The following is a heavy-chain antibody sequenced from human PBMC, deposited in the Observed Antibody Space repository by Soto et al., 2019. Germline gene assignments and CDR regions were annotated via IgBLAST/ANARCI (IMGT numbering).Heavy chain of an antibody. V-gene: IGHV4-39*07. CDR2: IYYSGST. J-gene: IGHJ6*03. CDR1: GGSISSSSYY. Sequence: SETLSLTCTVSGGSISSSSYYWGWIRQPPGKGLEWIGSIYYSGSTYYNPSLKSRVTISVDTSKNQFSLKLSSVTAAGTAVYYCARAAPPLLSCYHFHFFYMDVLGKGTTVTVSS. CDR3: ARAAPPLLSCYHFHFFYMDV. D-gene: IGHD5-12*01.